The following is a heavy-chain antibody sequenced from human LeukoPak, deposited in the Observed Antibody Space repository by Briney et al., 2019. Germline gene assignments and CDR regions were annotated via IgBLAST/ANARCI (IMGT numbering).Heavy chain of an antibody. CDR2: IYYSGGN. CDR3: ARASIDEPERFDY. J-gene: IGHJ4*02. CDR1: GSSFTTYY. Sequence: SETLSLTCSVSGSSFTTYYWSWIRQPPGKELEWIAYIYYSGGNNYNPSLKSRVTISVDTSKNQFSLKVNSVTAAGTAVYYCARASIDEPERFDYWSPGILVTVSS. V-gene: IGHV4-59*01.